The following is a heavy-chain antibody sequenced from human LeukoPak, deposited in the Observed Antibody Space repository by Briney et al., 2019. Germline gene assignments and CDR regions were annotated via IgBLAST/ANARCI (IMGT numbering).Heavy chain of an antibody. D-gene: IGHD4-23*01. V-gene: IGHV4-59*12. CDR1: GGSISSYY. CDR3: ARGHDYGGNSRWFDP. CDR2: IYYSGST. Sequence: SETLSLTCTVSGGSISSYYWSWIRQPPGKGLEWIGYIYYSGSTNYNPSLKSRVTISVDTSKNQFSLKLSSVTAAGTAVYYCARGHDYGGNSRWFDPWGQGTLVTVSS. J-gene: IGHJ5*02.